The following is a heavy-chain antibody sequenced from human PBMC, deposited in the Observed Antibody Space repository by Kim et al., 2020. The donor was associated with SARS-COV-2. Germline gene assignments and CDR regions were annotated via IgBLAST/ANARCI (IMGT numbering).Heavy chain of an antibody. Sequence: GGSLRLSCAASGFTFSGYWMQWVRQAPGKGLVWVSRIKSDGSDITYADSVKGRFTISRDNARNTLYLQMNRLRAEDTAVYYCIRGGYNYGYAYWGQGNLVTVSS. CDR1: GFTFSGYW. J-gene: IGHJ4*02. D-gene: IGHD5-18*01. CDR3: IRGGYNYGYAY. V-gene: IGHV3-74*01. CDR2: IKSDGSDI.